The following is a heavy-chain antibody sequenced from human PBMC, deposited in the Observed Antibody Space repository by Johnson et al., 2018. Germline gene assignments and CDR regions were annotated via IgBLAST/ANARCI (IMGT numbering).Heavy chain of an antibody. CDR2: IRTKAYGVTT. V-gene: IGHV3-49*03. J-gene: IGHJ6*02. Sequence: EVQLVESGGGLVQPGRSLRLSCSASGFSFSDYAMSWFRQAPGKGLEWVGFIRTKAYGVTTEYAASVKGRFTISRDDSKSIPYLQKDSLRTEDTDVYYCARAFGRSSPHGDYYYYGMDVWGQGTTVTVSS. D-gene: IGHD1-26*01. CDR1: GFSFSDYA. CDR3: ARAFGRSSPHGDYYYYGMDV.